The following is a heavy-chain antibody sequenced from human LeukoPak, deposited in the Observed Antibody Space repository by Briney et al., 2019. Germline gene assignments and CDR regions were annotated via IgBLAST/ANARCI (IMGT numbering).Heavy chain of an antibody. V-gene: IGHV4-4*08. J-gene: IGHJ5*02. Sequence: KPSETLSLTCTVSGGSISSYYWSWLRQPPGKGLEWIGRMYTSGNTNYNPSLKSRVTISVDTSKNQFSLKLSSVTAADTAVYYCARALSGGGSAGGGGFDPWGQGTLVTVSS. CDR1: GGSISSYY. D-gene: IGHD3-16*01. CDR2: MYTSGNT. CDR3: ARALSGGGSAGGGGFDP.